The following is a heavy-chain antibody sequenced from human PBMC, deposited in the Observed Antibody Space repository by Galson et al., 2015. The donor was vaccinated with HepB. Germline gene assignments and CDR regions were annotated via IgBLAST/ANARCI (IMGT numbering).Heavy chain of an antibody. CDR1: GGTFSNYA. V-gene: IGHV1-69*06. CDR3: ATGAVCGGDCHALDS. J-gene: IGHJ5*01. Sequence: SVKVSCKASGGTFSNYAFSWVRQAPGQGLEWMGSFSPDFGTANYADKFQGRLTITPDRSTSAGYMELSSLRSDDTAVYYCATGAVCGGDCHALDSWGQGTLLIVSS. D-gene: IGHD2-21*02. CDR2: FSPDFGTA.